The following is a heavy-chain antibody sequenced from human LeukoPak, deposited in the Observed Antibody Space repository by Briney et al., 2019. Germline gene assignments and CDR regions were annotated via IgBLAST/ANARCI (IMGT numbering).Heavy chain of an antibody. CDR3: AKDTGVQFLEPAF. Sequence: GGSLRLSCAASGVTLSDHHMDWVRQAPGQGLEWVAAIWFDGSVKHYSDAVKGRFTISRDNSLNTLYLQMNSLRVEDTAIYYCAKDTGVQFLEPAFWGQGTLVTVSS. J-gene: IGHJ4*02. CDR2: IWFDGSVK. V-gene: IGHV3-33*06. D-gene: IGHD3-3*01. CDR1: GVTLSDHH.